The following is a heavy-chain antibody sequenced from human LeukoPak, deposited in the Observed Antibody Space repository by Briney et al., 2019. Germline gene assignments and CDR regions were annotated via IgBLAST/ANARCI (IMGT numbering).Heavy chain of an antibody. J-gene: IGHJ6*03. V-gene: IGHV4-4*07. CDR1: GGSISNSY. CDR3: ARSGGSYYYYYMDV. Sequence: SETLSLTCNVSGGSISNSYWAWVRRPAGKGLEWIGRISTSRGTAYNPSLKSRVTISVDNSKNLLSLSLTSVTAADTAVYYCARSGGSYYYYYMDVWGNGVAVTVSS. CDR2: ISTSRGT. D-gene: IGHD2-15*01.